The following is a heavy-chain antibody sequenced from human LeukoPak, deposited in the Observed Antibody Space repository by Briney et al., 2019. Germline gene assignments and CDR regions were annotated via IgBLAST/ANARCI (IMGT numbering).Heavy chain of an antibody. Sequence: SETLSLTCTVSGGSVSSSSYYWGWIRQSPGKGLEWIGSISYSGGTNYNPSLKSRVTISVDTSKNQFSLKLSSVTAADTAVYYCARDYGDYWGQGTLVTVSS. CDR1: GGSVSSSSYY. V-gene: IGHV4-39*07. CDR2: ISYSGGT. CDR3: ARDYGDY. D-gene: IGHD3-10*01. J-gene: IGHJ4*02.